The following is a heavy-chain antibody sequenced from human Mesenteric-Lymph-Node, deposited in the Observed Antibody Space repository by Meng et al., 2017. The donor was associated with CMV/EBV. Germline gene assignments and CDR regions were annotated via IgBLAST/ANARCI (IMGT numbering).Heavy chain of an antibody. J-gene: IGHJ4*02. CDR2: VHHSGTT. CDR1: GDSISNSTYY. CDR3: ARRGNYDSDYSEY. Sequence: QLRQHGSGQGLVEPSETLSLSCIVSGDSISNSTYYWTWIRQPPGKVLEWIGSVHHSGTTYYNPSLKGRLTISVDTSANLFSLRLTTVTAADTATSYCARRGNYDSDYSEYWGQGTLVTVSS. D-gene: IGHD3-22*01. V-gene: IGHV4-39*01.